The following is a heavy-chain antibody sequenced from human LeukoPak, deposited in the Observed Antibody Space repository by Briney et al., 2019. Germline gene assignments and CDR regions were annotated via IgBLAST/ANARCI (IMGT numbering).Heavy chain of an antibody. J-gene: IGHJ4*02. Sequence: PGGSLRLSCVASGFTIRGYWMSWVRQAPGKGLEWVANIKQDGSEKYYVDSVKGRFTISRDNAKNSLYLQMNSLRAEDTAVYYCARGYNYGFPDYWGQGTLVTVSS. D-gene: IGHD5-18*01. CDR2: IKQDGSEK. V-gene: IGHV3-7*04. CDR1: GFTIRGYW. CDR3: ARGYNYGFPDY.